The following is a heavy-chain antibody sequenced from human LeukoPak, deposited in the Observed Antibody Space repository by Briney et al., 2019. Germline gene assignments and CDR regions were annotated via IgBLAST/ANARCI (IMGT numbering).Heavy chain of an antibody. CDR3: AKISSSPLY. J-gene: IGHJ4*02. Sequence: EGSLRLSCAASGFTFSSYAMSWVRQAPGKGLEWVSAISGSGGSTYYADSVKGRFTISRDNSKNTLYLQMSGLRAEDTAIYYCAKISSSPLYWGQGTLVTVSS. CDR1: GFTFSSYA. D-gene: IGHD6-6*01. V-gene: IGHV3-23*01. CDR2: ISGSGGST.